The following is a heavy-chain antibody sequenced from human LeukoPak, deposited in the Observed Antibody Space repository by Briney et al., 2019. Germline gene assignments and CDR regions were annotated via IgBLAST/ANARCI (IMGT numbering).Heavy chain of an antibody. D-gene: IGHD3-10*01. V-gene: IGHV3-53*01. CDR1: GVTFSSYS. CDR3: ARVNPWFGEPNWFDP. CDR2: IYSGGST. J-gene: IGHJ5*02. Sequence: GSLRLSCAASGVTFSSYSMDWVRQAPGKGLEWGSGIYSGGSTYYADSVKGRFTISRDNSKNTLYLQMNSLRAEDTAVYYCARVNPWFGEPNWFDPWGQGTLVTVSS.